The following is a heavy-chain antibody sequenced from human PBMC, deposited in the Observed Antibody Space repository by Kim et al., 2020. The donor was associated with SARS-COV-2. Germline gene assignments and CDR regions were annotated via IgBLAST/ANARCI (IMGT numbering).Heavy chain of an antibody. V-gene: IGHV3-33*06. CDR1: GFTFSSYD. J-gene: IGHJ6*02. D-gene: IGHD6-19*01. CDR2: IWYDGSNK. Sequence: GGSLRLSCAASGFTFSSYDMHWVRQAPGKGLEWVAVIWYDGSNKYYADSVKGRFTTSRDNSKNTLYLQMNSLRAEDTAVYYCAKVLVAGRYYYSGMDVSGEGATGTVS. CDR3: AKVLVAGRYYYSGMDV.